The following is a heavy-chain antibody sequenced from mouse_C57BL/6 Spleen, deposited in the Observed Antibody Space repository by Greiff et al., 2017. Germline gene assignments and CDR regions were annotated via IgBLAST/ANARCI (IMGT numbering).Heavy chain of an antibody. CDR1: GFTFRDYG. CDR3: ARVGSSYYYAMDY. CDR2: ISSGSSTI. J-gene: IGHJ4*01. D-gene: IGHD1-1*01. Sequence: EVQGVESGGGLVKPGGSLKLSCAASGFTFRDYGMHWVRQAPEKGLEWVAYISSGSSTIYYADTVKGRFTISRDNAKNTLFLQMTSLRSEDTAMYYCARVGSSYYYAMDYWGQGTSVTVSS. V-gene: IGHV5-17*01.